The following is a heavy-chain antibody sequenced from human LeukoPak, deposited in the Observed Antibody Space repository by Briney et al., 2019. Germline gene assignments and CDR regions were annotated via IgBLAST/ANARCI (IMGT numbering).Heavy chain of an antibody. CDR1: GYTFTSYG. CDR2: ISAYNGNT. J-gene: IGHJ4*02. CDR3: ARAPLYSSRSAEDY. D-gene: IGHD6-13*01. Sequence: ASVKVSCKASGYTFTSYGISWVRQAPGQGLEWMGWISAYNGNTNYAQKLQGRVTMTTDTSTSTAYMELRSLRSDDTAVYYCARAPLYSSRSAEDYWGQGTLVTVSS. V-gene: IGHV1-18*01.